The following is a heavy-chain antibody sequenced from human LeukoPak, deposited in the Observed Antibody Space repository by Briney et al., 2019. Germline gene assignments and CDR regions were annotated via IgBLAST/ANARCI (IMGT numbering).Heavy chain of an antibody. J-gene: IGHJ4*02. CDR1: GDSVSSSIGA. CDR2: TYYRSKWYN. CDR3: ARGETYSFDH. D-gene: IGHD2-15*01. Sequence: PSQTLSLTCATSGDSVSSSIGAWNWIRQSPSRGLEWLGRTYYRSKWYNDYAASVKSRITINPDTSRNQFSLQLNSVTPDDTAVYYCARGETYSFDHWGQGTLVTVSS. V-gene: IGHV6-1*01.